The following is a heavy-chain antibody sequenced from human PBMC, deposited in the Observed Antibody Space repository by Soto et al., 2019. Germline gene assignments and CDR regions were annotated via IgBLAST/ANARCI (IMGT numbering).Heavy chain of an antibody. V-gene: IGHV3-30-3*01. CDR3: ARGDTAMVGHFDY. J-gene: IGHJ4*02. Sequence: LRLSCAASGFTFSSYAMHWVRQAPGKGLEWVAVISYDGSNKYYADSVKGRFTISRDNSKNTLYLQMNSLRAEDTAVYYCARGDTAMVGHFDYWGQGTLVTVSS. CDR1: GFTFSSYA. D-gene: IGHD5-18*01. CDR2: ISYDGSNK.